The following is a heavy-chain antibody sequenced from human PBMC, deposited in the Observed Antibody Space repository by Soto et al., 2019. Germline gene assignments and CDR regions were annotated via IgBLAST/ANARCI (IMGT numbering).Heavy chain of an antibody. J-gene: IGHJ6*02. CDR2: IVVGSGNT. CDR3: AAPARSGYFRGIYYYGMDV. CDR1: GFTFTSPA. V-gene: IGHV1-58*01. D-gene: IGHD3-3*01. Sequence: GASVKVSCKASGFTFTSPAVQWVRQARGQRLEWIGWIVVGSGNTNYAQKLQERVTITRDMSTSTAYMELSSLRSEDTAVYYCAAPARSGYFRGIYYYGMDVWGQGTTVTVSS.